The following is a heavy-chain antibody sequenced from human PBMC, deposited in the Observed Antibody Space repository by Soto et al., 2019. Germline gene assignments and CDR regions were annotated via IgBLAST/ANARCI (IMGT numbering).Heavy chain of an antibody. D-gene: IGHD2-21*01. Sequence: QVQLVQSGAEVKKPGASVKVSCKASGYTFTSYGISWLRQAPGQGLEWMGWISAYNGNTTYAQKLQGRVTLTTDTPTRTADMELRSLRSDDTAVYYCASIVGDCAMDYWSQVTVGTVSS. CDR2: ISAYNGNT. CDR3: ASIVGDCAMDY. V-gene: IGHV1-18*04. CDR1: GYTFTSYG. J-gene: IGHJ4*02.